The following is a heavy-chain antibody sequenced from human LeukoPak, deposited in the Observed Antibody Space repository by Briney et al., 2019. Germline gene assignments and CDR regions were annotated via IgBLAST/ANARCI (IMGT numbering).Heavy chain of an antibody. J-gene: IGHJ6*03. CDR3: ARDKSGRYFDWLFLIADMDV. D-gene: IGHD3-9*01. V-gene: IGHV4-39*07. CDR1: GGSISSSSYY. Sequence: SETLSLTCTVSGGSISSSSYYWGWIRQPPGKGPEWIGSIYYSGSTYYNPSLKSRVTISVDTCKNQFSLKLSSVTAADTAMYYCARDKSGRYFDWLFLIADMDVWGKGTTVTVSS. CDR2: IYYSGST.